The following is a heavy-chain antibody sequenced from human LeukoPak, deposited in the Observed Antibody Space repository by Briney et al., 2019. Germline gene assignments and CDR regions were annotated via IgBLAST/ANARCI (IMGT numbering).Heavy chain of an antibody. Sequence: PSETLSLTCAVSGYSISSGDYWGWIRQPPGKGLEWIGSIYHSGSTYYNPSLKSRVTISLDTSKNHFSLNLSSVTAADTAVYYCANIAATGPPEDYRGQGTLVTVSS. CDR1: GYSISSGDY. D-gene: IGHD6-13*01. CDR2: IYHSGST. CDR3: ANIAATGPPEDY. J-gene: IGHJ4*02. V-gene: IGHV4-38-2*01.